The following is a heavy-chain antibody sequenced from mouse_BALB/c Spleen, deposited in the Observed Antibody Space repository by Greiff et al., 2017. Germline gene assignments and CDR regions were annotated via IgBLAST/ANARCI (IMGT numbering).Heavy chain of an antibody. CDR3: ARGAYGYDSDY. V-gene: IGHV1-80*01. D-gene: IGHD2-2*01. J-gene: IGHJ2*01. Sequence: VQLQQSGAELVRPGSSVKISCKASGYAFSSYWMNWVKQRPGQGLEWIGQIYPGDGDTNYNGKFKGKATLTADKSSSTAYMQLSSLTSEDSAVYFCARGAYGYDSDYWGQGTTLTVSS. CDR1: GYAFSSYW. CDR2: IYPGDGDT.